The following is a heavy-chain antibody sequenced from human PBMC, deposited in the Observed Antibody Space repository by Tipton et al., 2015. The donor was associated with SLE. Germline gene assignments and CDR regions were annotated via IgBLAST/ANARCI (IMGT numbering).Heavy chain of an antibody. Sequence: TLSLTCTVSGGSISSGGYFWSWIRQPAGKGLEWVGRVYTNENTKYNPSLKSRVTISVDTSKNQFSLKLSSVTAADTAVYYCARLTVFGVVTYFDFWGQGTLVTVSS. J-gene: IGHJ4*02. CDR1: GGSISSGGYF. D-gene: IGHD3-3*01. V-gene: IGHV4-61*02. CDR3: ARLTVFGVVTYFDF. CDR2: VYTNENT.